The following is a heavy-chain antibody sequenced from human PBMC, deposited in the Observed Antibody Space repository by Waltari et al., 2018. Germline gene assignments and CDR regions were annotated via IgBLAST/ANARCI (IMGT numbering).Heavy chain of an antibody. J-gene: IGHJ5*02. Sequence: QVQLVESGGGVVQPGRSLRLSCAASGFTFSSYGMHWVRQAPGKGLEWVAVIWYDGSNKYYADSVKGRFTISRDNSKNTLYLQMNSLRAEDTAVYYCAREGGWESGGSCYWFDPWGQGTLVTVSS. CDR3: AREGGWESGGSCYWFDP. D-gene: IGHD2-15*01. CDR2: IWYDGSNK. CDR1: GFTFSSYG. V-gene: IGHV3-33*08.